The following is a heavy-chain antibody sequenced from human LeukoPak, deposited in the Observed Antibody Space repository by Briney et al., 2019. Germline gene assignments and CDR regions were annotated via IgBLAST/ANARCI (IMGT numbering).Heavy chain of an antibody. CDR3: ARAGASYAMDV. CDR1: GSTFSSYS. D-gene: IGHD1-14*01. Sequence: PGGSLRLSCVASGSTFSSYSMHWVRQAPGKGLVWVSRIFVDGSSTSYADSVKGRFTISRDNTKNTLYLQMSSLRGDDTAVYYCARAGASYAMDVWGQGTTVTVS. J-gene: IGHJ6*02. V-gene: IGHV3-74*01. CDR2: IFVDGSST.